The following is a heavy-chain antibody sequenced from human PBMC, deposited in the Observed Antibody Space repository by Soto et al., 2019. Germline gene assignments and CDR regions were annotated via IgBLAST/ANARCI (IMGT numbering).Heavy chain of an antibody. J-gene: IGHJ4*02. V-gene: IGHV3-30*18. CDR1: GFTFSSYG. CDR3: AKEAAEYSPAEN. Sequence: QVQLVESGGGVVQPGRSLRLSCAASGFTFSSYGMHWVRQAPGKGLEWVAVISYDGSNKYYADSVKGRFTISRDNSKNTLYLQMNSLRAEDTAVYYCAKEAAEYSPAENWGQGTLVTVSS. CDR2: ISYDGSNK. D-gene: IGHD2-21*01.